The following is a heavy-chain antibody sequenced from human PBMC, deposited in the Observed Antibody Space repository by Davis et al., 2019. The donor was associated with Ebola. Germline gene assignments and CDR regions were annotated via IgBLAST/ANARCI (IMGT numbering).Heavy chain of an antibody. J-gene: IGHJ4*02. CDR2: IYYTGDT. CDR1: GDPITNYY. V-gene: IGHV4-59*13. Sequence: PGGSLRLSCTVSGDPITNYYWSWVRQPPGKGLEWIGYIYYTGDTNHNPSLKSRVSISLDTSKNQFSLRLNSVIPADTAVYYCARGHWGLKDWGQGTLVTVSS. D-gene: IGHD7-27*01. CDR3: ARGHWGLKD.